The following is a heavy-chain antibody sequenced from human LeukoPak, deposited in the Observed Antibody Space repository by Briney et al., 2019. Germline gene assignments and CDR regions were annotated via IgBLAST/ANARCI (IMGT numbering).Heavy chain of an antibody. J-gene: IGHJ6*02. CDR2: ISWNSGSI. CDR1: GFTFGDYA. Sequence: PGRSLRLSCAASGFTFGDYAMHWVRQAPGKGLEWVSGISWNSGSIGYADSVKGRFTISRDNAKNSLHLQMNSLRAEDTVLYYCGKGRGYSCYDGMDVWGQGTTATVSS. V-gene: IGHV3-9*01. CDR3: GKGRGYSCYDGMDV. D-gene: IGHD5-12*01.